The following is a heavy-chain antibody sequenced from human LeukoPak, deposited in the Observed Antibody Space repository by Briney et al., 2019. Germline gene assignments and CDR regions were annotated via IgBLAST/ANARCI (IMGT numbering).Heavy chain of an antibody. J-gene: IGHJ4*02. CDR2: ISGSGGST. V-gene: IGHV3-23*01. CDR3: AKDILVVPAATTDY. Sequence: GGSLRLSCVASGFTFSTYGMSWVRQAPGKGLEWVSAISGSGGSTYYADSVKGRFTISRDNSKNTLYLQMNSLRAEDTAVYYCAKDILVVPAATTDYWGQGTLVTVPS. D-gene: IGHD2-2*01. CDR1: GFTFSTYG.